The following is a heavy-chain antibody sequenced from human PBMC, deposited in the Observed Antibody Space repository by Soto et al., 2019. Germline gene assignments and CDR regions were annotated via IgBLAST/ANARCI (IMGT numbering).Heavy chain of an antibody. V-gene: IGHV3-30-3*01. CDR3: ARDRVIILFDY. CDR2: ISYDGSNK. Sequence: GGSLRLSCAASGFTFSSYAMHWVRQAPGKGLEWVAVISYDGSNKYYADSVKGRFTISRDNSKNTLYLQMNSLRAEDTAVYYCARDRVIILFDYWGQGTLVTVS. CDR1: GFTFSSYA. D-gene: IGHD3-10*01. J-gene: IGHJ4*02.